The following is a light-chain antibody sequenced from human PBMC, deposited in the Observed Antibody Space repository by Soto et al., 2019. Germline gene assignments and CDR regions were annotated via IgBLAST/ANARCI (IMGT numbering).Light chain of an antibody. V-gene: IGLV3-21*04. CDR1: NMGSKS. CDR2: YDS. Sequence: SYELTQPPSVSVAPGKTARITCGGNNMGSKSVHWYQQKPGQAPVLVIYYDSDRPSGIPERFSGSSSGNTATLTLSRVEAGDEADYYCQVWDSSSDHPYVFGTGTKLTVL. CDR3: QVWDSSSDHPYV. J-gene: IGLJ1*01.